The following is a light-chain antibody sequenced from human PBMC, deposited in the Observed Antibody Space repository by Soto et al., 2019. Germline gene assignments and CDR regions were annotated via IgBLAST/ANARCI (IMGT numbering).Light chain of an antibody. CDR1: SSGVGAYDF. J-gene: IGLJ1*01. CDR3: SSYTTSSARV. CDR2: EVR. Sequence: SALTQPASVSGSPGQSITISCTGTSSGVGAYDFVFWYQQHPDKAPKLMIYEVRNRPSGVSNRFSGSKSVNTATLTISGLQAEDEADYYCSSYTTSSARVFGTGTKVTVL. V-gene: IGLV2-14*03.